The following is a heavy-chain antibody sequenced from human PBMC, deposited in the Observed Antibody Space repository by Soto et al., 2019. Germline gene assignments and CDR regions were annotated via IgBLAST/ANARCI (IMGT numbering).Heavy chain of an antibody. Sequence: SVKVSCKASGGTFSSCAISWVRQAPGQGLEWMGGIIPIFGTANYAQKFQGRVTITADESTSTAYMELSSLRSEDTAVYYCARSPHPKYCTNGVCGRAPFDIWGQGTMVTVSS. CDR3: ARSPHPKYCTNGVCGRAPFDI. V-gene: IGHV1-69*13. J-gene: IGHJ3*02. CDR2: IIPIFGTA. CDR1: GGTFSSCA. D-gene: IGHD2-8*01.